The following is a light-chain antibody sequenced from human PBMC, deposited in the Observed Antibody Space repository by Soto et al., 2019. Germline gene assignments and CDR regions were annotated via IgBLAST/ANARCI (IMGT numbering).Light chain of an antibody. CDR3: QQSYSTPQT. Sequence: DIQMTQSPSSLSASVGDRVTITCRASQSITYYLNWYQQKPGKAPKLLIHAASSLQSGVPSRFSGRGSGTDFTLTSSSLQPEDFATYYCQQSYSTPQTFGQGTKVEIK. CDR1: QSITYY. J-gene: IGKJ1*01. V-gene: IGKV1-39*01. CDR2: AAS.